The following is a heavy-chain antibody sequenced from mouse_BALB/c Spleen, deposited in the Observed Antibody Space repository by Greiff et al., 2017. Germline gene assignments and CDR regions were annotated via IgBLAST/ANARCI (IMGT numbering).Heavy chain of an antibody. CDR3: ARSDYRYMFAY. J-gene: IGHJ3*01. CDR1: GFSLTSYG. Sequence: VQLVESGPGLVQPSQSLSITCTVSGFSLTSYGVHWVRQSPGKGLEWLGVIWSGGSTDYNAAFISRLSISKDNSKSQVFFKMNSLQANDTAIYYCARSDYRYMFAYWGQGTLVTVSA. V-gene: IGHV2-2*02. D-gene: IGHD2-14*01. CDR2: IWSGGST.